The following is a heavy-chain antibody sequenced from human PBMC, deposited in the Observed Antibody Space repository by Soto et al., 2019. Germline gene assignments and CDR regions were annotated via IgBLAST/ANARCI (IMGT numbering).Heavy chain of an antibody. CDR3: ATDSSGLPSDAFDI. J-gene: IGHJ3*02. CDR2: ISYDGSNK. D-gene: IGHD6-19*01. Sequence: GGSLRLSCAASGFTFSSYGMHWVRQAPGKGLEWVAVISYDGSNKYYADSVKGRFTISRDNSKNTLYLQMNSLRAEDTAVYYCATDSSGLPSDAFDIWGQGTMVTVSS. CDR1: GFTFSSYG. V-gene: IGHV3-30*03.